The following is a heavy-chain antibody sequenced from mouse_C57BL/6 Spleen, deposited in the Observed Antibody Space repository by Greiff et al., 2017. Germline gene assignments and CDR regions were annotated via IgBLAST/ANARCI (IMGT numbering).Heavy chain of an antibody. CDR3: AGSLSEGYFDV. CDR2: IDPSDSET. J-gene: IGHJ1*03. V-gene: IGHV1-52*01. Sequence: VKLQQPGAELVRPGSSVKLSCKASGYTFTSYWMHWVKQRPIQGLEWIGNIDPSDSETHYNQKFKDKATLTVDKSSSTAYMQLSSLTSEDSAVYYCAGSLSEGYFDVWGTGTTVTVSS. CDR1: GYTFTSYW.